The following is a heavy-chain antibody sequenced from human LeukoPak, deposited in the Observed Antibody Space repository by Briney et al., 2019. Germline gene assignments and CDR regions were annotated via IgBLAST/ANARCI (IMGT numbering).Heavy chain of an antibody. CDR3: ARDLPMVRGVIIAPRYMDV. J-gene: IGHJ6*03. D-gene: IGHD3-10*01. V-gene: IGHV1-2*02. CDR2: INPHSGGT. Sequence: GASVKVSCKASGYTFTGYYMHWVRQTPGQGLEWMGWINPHSGGTNYAQKFQGRVTMTRDTSISTAYMELSRLRSDDTAVYYCARDLPMVRGVIIAPRYMDVWGKGTTVTVSS. CDR1: GYTFTGYY.